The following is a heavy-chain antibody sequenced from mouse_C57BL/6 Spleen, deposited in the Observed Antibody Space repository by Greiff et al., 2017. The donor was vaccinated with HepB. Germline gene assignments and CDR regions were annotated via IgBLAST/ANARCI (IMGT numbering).Heavy chain of an antibody. J-gene: IGHJ4*01. CDR1: GYSFTGYY. V-gene: IGHV1-42*01. D-gene: IGHD2-4*01. Sequence: VQLQQSGPELVKPGASVKISCKASGYSFTGYYMNWVKQSPEKSLEWIGEINPSTGGTTYNQKFKAKATLTVDKSSSTAYMQLKSLTSEDSAVYYCARRGDYDLYAMDYWGQGTSVTVSS. CDR3: ARRGDYDLYAMDY. CDR2: INPSTGGT.